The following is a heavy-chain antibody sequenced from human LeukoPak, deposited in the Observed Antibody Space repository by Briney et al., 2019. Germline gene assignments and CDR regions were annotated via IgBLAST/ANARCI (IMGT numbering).Heavy chain of an antibody. CDR2: INHSGST. CDR3: ARSILQSHYYYYYMDV. D-gene: IGHD2-21*01. Sequence: PSETLSLTCAVYGGSFSGYYWSWIRQPPGKGLEWIGEINHSGSTNYNPSLKSRVTISVDTSKNQFSLKLSSVTAADTAVYYCARSILQSHYYYYYMDVWGKGTAVTVSS. V-gene: IGHV4-34*01. CDR1: GGSFSGYY. J-gene: IGHJ6*03.